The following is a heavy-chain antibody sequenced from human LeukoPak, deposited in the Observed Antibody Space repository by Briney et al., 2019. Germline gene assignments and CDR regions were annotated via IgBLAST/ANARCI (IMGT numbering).Heavy chain of an antibody. V-gene: IGHV3-23*01. D-gene: IGHD5-24*01. CDR1: GFTFSSYG. CDR3: ARCPPEMATIGGFDY. J-gene: IGHJ4*02. Sequence: GGSLRLSCAASGFTFSSYGMSWVRQAPGKGLEWVSAISGSGGSTYYADSVKGRFTISRDNSKNTLYLQMNSLRAEDTAVYYCARCPPEMATIGGFDYWGQGTLVTVSS. CDR2: ISGSGGST.